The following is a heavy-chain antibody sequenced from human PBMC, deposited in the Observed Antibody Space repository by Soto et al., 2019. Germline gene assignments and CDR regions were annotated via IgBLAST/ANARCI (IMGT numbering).Heavy chain of an antibody. D-gene: IGHD1-1*01. J-gene: IGHJ6*02. CDR1: GYSFTSHW. CDR2: IDPSDSYT. Sequence: GESLKISCQGSGYSFTSHWITWVRQTPGKGLEWMGRIDPSDSYTNYSPSFQGRVTISADRSISTAFLQWSSLEASDTAIYYCARRLSGPKEEYNAYYFYGLDVWGQGTTVTVSS. V-gene: IGHV5-10-1*01. CDR3: ARRLSGPKEEYNAYYFYGLDV.